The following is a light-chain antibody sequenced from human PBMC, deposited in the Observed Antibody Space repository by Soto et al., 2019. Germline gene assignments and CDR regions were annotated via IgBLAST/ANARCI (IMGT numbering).Light chain of an antibody. Sequence: DIQMTQSPSARSASVGERVTITCRASQGISKYLAWFQQRPGKVPRRLVYAASSLQSGVPSRFSGSGSGTEFTLTISSLQPEDFGTYYCLQHTSYPWTFGQGTKVDIK. V-gene: IGKV1-17*03. CDR2: AAS. J-gene: IGKJ1*01. CDR3: LQHTSYPWT. CDR1: QGISKY.